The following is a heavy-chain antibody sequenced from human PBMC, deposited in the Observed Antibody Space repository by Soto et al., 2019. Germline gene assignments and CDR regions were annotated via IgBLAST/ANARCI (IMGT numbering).Heavy chain of an antibody. D-gene: IGHD2-2*01. Sequence: QVQLVQSGPEVMRHGASVRVSCKGSRYTFTSYDIFWVRQSPGQGLEWMGWIKTASGDTDYAQKFRGRVAMTRHTSIRTAYMELNNLVSDDPAVYYCARRSSTYLNEVIFDPLGQGTLVTVAS. V-gene: IGHV1-2*02. J-gene: IGHJ5*02. CDR1: RYTFTSYD. CDR2: IKTASGDT. CDR3: ARRSSTYLNEVIFDP.